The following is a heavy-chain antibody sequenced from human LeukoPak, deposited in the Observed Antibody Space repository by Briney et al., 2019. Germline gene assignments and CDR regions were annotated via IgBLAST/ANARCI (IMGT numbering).Heavy chain of an antibody. J-gene: IGHJ6*03. Sequence: SVKVSCKASGGTFISYAISWVRQAPGQGLEWMGGIIPIFGTANYAQKFQGRVTITADESTSTAYMELSRLRSGDTAVYYCARGVSGSYYYYYMDVWGKGTTVTVSS. CDR2: IIPIFGTA. CDR1: GGTFISYA. V-gene: IGHV1-69*13. CDR3: ARGVSGSYYYYYMDV. D-gene: IGHD1-26*01.